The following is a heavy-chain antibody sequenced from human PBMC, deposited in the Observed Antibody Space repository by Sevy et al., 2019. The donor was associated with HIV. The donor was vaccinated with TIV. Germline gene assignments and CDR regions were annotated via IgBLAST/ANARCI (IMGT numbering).Heavy chain of an antibody. CDR1: GFTVSSNY. D-gene: IGHD1-26*01. CDR2: IYSGRST. V-gene: IGHV3-53*01. J-gene: IGHJ5*02. CDR3: ARQVLWGFDP. Sequence: GGSLRLSCAASGFTVSSNYMSWVRQAPGKGREWVSVIYSGRSTYYADSVKGRFTIPRDNSKNTLYLQMNSLRAEGPAGYYCARQVLWGFDPWGQGTLVTVSS.